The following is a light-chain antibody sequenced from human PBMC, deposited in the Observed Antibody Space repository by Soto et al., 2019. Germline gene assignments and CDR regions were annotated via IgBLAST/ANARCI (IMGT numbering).Light chain of an antibody. CDR3: QQYKSYSLT. J-gene: IGKJ4*01. V-gene: IGKV1-5*03. Sequence: DIQMTQSPSTLSASIGDRVTITCRASQSISSWLAWYQQKPGKAPKLLIYTASSLESGVPSRFSGSGSGTDFTLAISSLQADDFATYYCQQYKSYSLTFGGGTKVEIK. CDR1: QSISSW. CDR2: TAS.